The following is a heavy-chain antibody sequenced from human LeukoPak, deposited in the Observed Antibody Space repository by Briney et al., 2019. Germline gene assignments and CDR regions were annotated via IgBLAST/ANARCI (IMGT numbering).Heavy chain of an antibody. J-gene: IGHJ4*02. D-gene: IGHD2-2*01. CDR1: VYTLTYYY. CDR2: INPNSGGT. V-gene: IGHV1-2*02. Sequence: ASVTVSFMSSVYTLTYYYMHWVRQAPGQGLEWMGWINPNSGGTNYAQKFQGRVTMTRDTSISTAYMELSKLRSDDTAVYCCASWGREYQLLRVGWGQGTLVTVS. CDR3: ASWGREYQLLRVG.